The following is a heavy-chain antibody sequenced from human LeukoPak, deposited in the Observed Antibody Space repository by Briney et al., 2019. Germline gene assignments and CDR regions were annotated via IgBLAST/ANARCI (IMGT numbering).Heavy chain of an antibody. CDR2: ISSGGSSL. J-gene: IGHJ5*01. CDR1: GFTNTNSR. V-gene: IGHV3-74*01. Sequence: GGSLRLSCAASGFTNTNSRMHWVRQAPGKGLVWVSRISSGGSSLDYADSVKGRFTISRDIAKNTLYLQMSSLRPEDTAVYYCAREADNGDYPMNSWGHGTLVSVSS. CDR3: AREADNGDYPMNS. D-gene: IGHD4-17*01.